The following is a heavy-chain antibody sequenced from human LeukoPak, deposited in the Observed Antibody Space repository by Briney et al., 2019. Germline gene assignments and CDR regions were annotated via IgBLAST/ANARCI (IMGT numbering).Heavy chain of an antibody. Sequence: GGSLRLSCAASGFTFSSYGMHWVRQAPGKGLEWVAVISYDGSNKYYADSVKGRFTISRDNSKNTLYLQMNSLRAEDTAVYYWANLGLALAGKGYWGQETLVTVSS. V-gene: IGHV3-30*18. D-gene: IGHD6-19*01. CDR2: ISYDGSNK. CDR1: GFTFSSYG. J-gene: IGHJ4*02. CDR3: ANLGLALAGKGY.